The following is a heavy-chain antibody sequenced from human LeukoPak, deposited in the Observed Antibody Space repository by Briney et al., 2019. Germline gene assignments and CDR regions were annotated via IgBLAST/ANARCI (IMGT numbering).Heavy chain of an antibody. CDR2: IIPIFGTA. J-gene: IGHJ4*02. V-gene: IGHV1-69*05. CDR3: ARGVVTKNTAMVIKDDY. Sequence: EASVKVSCKASGGTFSSYAISWLRQAPGQGLEWMGRIIPIFGTANYAQKFQGRVTITTDESTSTAYMELSSLRSEDTAVYYCARGVVTKNTAMVIKDDYWGQGTLVTVSS. CDR1: GGTFSSYA. D-gene: IGHD5-18*01.